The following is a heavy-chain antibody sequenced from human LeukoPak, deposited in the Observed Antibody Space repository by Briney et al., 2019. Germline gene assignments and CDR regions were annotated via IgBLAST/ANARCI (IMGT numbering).Heavy chain of an antibody. J-gene: IGHJ4*02. CDR3: ARAHYLKYYYDSSGLMAPFDY. V-gene: IGHV3-48*02. D-gene: IGHD3-22*01. CDR2: ISSSSSTI. Sequence: HSGGSLRLSCAASGFTFSSYSMNWVRQAPGKGLEWVSYISSSSSTIYYADSVKGRFTISRDNAKNSLYLQMNSLRDEDTAVYYCARAHYLKYYYDSSGLMAPFDYWGQGTLVTVSS. CDR1: GFTFSSYS.